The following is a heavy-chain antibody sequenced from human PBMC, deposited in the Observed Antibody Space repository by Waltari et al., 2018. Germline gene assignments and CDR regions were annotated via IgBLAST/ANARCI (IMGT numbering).Heavy chain of an antibody. CDR1: GGSISSGSYY. J-gene: IGHJ4*02. CDR2: IYYSGST. D-gene: IGHD6-6*01. CDR3: ARDDGGYSSSSGFDY. Sequence: QVQLQESGPGLVKPSQTLSLTCPVSGGSISSGSYYWSWIRQPPGKGLEWIGYIYYSGSTYYNPSLKSRVTISVDTSKNQFSLKLSSVTAADTAVYYCARDDGGYSSSSGFDYWGQGTLVTVSS. V-gene: IGHV4-30-4*08.